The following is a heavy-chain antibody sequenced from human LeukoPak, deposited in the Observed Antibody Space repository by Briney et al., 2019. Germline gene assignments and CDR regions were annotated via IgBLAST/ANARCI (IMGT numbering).Heavy chain of an antibody. CDR3: ARAIGGSYNFDY. J-gene: IGHJ4*02. D-gene: IGHD1-26*01. Sequence: SETLSLTCAVYGGSFSGYYWSWIRQPPGKGLEWIGEINHSGSTNYNPSLKSRVTISVDTSKNQFSLKLSSVTAADTAVYYCARAIGGSYNFDYWGQGTLVTVSS. CDR1: GGSFSGYY. V-gene: IGHV4-34*01. CDR2: INHSGST.